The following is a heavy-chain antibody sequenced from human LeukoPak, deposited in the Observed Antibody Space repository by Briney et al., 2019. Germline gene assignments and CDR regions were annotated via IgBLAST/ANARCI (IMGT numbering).Heavy chain of an antibody. Sequence: PGGSLRLSCAASRFTFSSYAMSWVRQAPGKGLEWVSAIGGSGGSTYYADSVKGRFTISRDNSKNTLYLQMNSLRAEDTAVYYCAKEGYSSSWYGGFAFDIWGQGTMVTVSS. D-gene: IGHD6-13*01. CDR3: AKEGYSSSWYGGFAFDI. CDR1: RFTFSSYA. CDR2: IGGSGGST. J-gene: IGHJ3*02. V-gene: IGHV3-23*01.